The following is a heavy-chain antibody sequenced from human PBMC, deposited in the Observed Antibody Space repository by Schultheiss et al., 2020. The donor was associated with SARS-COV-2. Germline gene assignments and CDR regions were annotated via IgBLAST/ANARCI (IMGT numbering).Heavy chain of an antibody. D-gene: IGHD4-17*01. V-gene: IGHV4-31*03. CDR1: GGSISSGGYY. J-gene: IGHJ6*03. Sequence: SETLSLTCTVSGGSISSGGYYWSWIRQHPGKGLEWIGYIYYSGSTNYNPSLKSRVTISVDTSKNQFSLKLSSVTAADTAVYYCARGQALRYYYYMDVWGKGTTVTVSS. CDR2: IYYSGST. CDR3: ARGQALRYYYYMDV.